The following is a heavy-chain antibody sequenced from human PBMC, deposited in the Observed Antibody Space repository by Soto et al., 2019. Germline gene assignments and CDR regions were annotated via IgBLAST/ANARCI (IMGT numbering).Heavy chain of an antibody. V-gene: IGHV4-31*03. Sequence: QVQLDEWVPGLVQPSQTLSLSCTVSGASVSTGVYYWTWIRQHAGKGLEWIGYIDNSGSTYYNPSLTGRVDISVDTSKNEFSLNLQSLTAADTAFYYCAGAVSDFDVRRYRTSYFDQWGQGILVTVSS. CDR3: AGAVSDFDVRRYRTSYFDQ. CDR1: GASVSTGVYY. J-gene: IGHJ4*02. CDR2: IDNSGST. D-gene: IGHD3-10*02.